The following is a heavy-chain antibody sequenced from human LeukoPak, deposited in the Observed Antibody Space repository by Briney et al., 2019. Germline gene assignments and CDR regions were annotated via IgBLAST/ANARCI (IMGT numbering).Heavy chain of an antibody. Sequence: SETLSLTXAVSGYSISSSNWWGWIRQPPGKGLEWIGYIYYSGSIYYNPSLKSRVTMSDDTSKNQFSLKLSSVNAVDTAVYYCARISPDGAAAGNAFDPWGQGTLVTVSS. CDR1: GYSISSSNW. V-gene: IGHV4-28*05. D-gene: IGHD6-13*01. CDR3: ARISPDGAAAGNAFDP. CDR2: IYYSGSI. J-gene: IGHJ5*02.